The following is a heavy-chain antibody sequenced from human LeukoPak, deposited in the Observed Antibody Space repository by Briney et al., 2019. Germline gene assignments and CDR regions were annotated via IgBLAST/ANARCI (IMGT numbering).Heavy chain of an antibody. CDR2: INPNNGNT. D-gene: IGHD6-19*01. J-gene: IGHJ5*02. Sequence: ASVKVSCKASGYTFTSHYMHWVRQAPGQGLEWMGIINPNNGNTNYAQKFQGRVTMTRDTSTTTVCMELNSLRSEDTAVYYCARGGVQWLVGDWFDPWGQGTLVTVSS. V-gene: IGHV1-46*01. CDR3: ARGGVQWLVGDWFDP. CDR1: GYTFTSHY.